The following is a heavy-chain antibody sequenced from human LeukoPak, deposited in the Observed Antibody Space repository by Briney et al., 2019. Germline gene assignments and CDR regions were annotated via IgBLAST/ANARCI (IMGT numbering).Heavy chain of an antibody. CDR1: GGSISSYY. CDR3: ARRVEDYYDSSGYLDY. J-gene: IGHJ4*02. CDR2: IYYSGST. D-gene: IGHD3-22*01. Sequence: SETLSLTCTVSGGSISSYYWSWIRQPPGKGLEWIGYIYYSGSTNYNPSLKSRVTISVDTSKNQFSLKLSSVTAADTAVYYCARRVEDYYDSSGYLDYWGQGTLVTVSS. V-gene: IGHV4-59*08.